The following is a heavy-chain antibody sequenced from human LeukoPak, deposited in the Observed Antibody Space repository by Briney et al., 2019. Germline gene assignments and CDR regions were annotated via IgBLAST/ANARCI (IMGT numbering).Heavy chain of an antibody. CDR2: ISNDGNNK. D-gene: IGHD3-3*01. CDR1: GFTFSNYP. CDR3: AKRSDFCGALDI. Sequence: GGSLRLSCAASGFTFSNYPIHWVRQAPGKGLEWVAVISNDGNNKYCIDAVKGRFTISRDNSKNTLYLQLDSLRPEDTAVYYCAKRSDFCGALDIWGQGTMVTVSS. J-gene: IGHJ3*02. V-gene: IGHV3-30*18.